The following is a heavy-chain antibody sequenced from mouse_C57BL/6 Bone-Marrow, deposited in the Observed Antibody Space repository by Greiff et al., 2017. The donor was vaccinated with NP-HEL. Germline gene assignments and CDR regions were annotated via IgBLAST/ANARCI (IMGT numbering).Heavy chain of an antibody. CDR3: ARDYYGSSYVSHWYFDV. CDR2: IDPSDSYT. CDR1: GYTFTSYW. D-gene: IGHD1-1*01. V-gene: IGHV1-69*01. Sequence: VQLQQPGAELVMPGASVKLSCKASGYTFTSYWMHWVKQRPGQGLEWIGEIDPSDSYTNYNQKFKGKSTLTVYKSSSTAYMQRSSLTSEDSAGYYSARDYYGSSYVSHWYFDVWGTGTTVTVSS. J-gene: IGHJ1*03.